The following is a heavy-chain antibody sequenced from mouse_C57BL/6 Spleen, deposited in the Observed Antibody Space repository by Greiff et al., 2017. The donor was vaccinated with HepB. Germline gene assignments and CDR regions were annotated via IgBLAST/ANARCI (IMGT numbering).Heavy chain of an antibody. CDR1: GFTFSNYW. CDR2: IRLKSDNYAT. D-gene: IGHD1-1*01. CDR3: TRDYGSSGDY. J-gene: IGHJ2*01. Sequence: EVKLEESGGGLVQPGGSMKLSCVASGFTFSNYWMNWVRQSPEKGLEWVAQIRLKSDNYATHYAESVKGRFTISRDDSKSSVYLQMNNLRAEDTGIYYCTRDYGSSGDYWGQGTTLTVSS. V-gene: IGHV6-3*01.